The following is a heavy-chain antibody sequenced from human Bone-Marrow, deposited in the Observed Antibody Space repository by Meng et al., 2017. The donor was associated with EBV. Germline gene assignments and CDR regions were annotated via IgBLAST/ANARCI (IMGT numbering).Heavy chain of an antibody. CDR3: ARGSGSYRAFDY. V-gene: IGHV4-59*01. CDR1: GGSISSYY. Sequence: QVQLQESGPGLVKPSETLSLTCTVSGGSISSYYWSWIRQPPGKGLEWIGYIYYSGSTNYNPSLKSRVTISVDTSKNQFSLKLSSVTAADTAVYYCARGSGSYRAFDYWGQGTLVTVSS. D-gene: IGHD1-26*01. J-gene: IGHJ4*02. CDR2: IYYSGST.